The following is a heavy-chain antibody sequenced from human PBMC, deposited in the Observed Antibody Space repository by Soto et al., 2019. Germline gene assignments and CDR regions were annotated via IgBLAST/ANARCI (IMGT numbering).Heavy chain of an antibody. CDR1: GYTFSGYA. J-gene: IGHJ4*02. Sequence: QAQLVQSGGEVKEPGASVKVSCKASGYTFSGYAIHWVRQAPGQRPEWMGWIDANNGKTKYSAKCQGRVTITRDTAATTAYMELSRLSSEDTAVYYCARGRWTQRTADYYLDYWGQGTLVTVSS. CDR3: ARGRWTQRTADYYLDY. CDR2: IDANNGKT. V-gene: IGHV1-3*01. D-gene: IGHD1-1*01.